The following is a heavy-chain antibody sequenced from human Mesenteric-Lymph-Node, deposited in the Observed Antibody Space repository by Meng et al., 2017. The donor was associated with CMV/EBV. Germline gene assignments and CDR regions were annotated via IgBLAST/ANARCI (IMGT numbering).Heavy chain of an antibody. CDR1: GFTFSTYW. J-gene: IGHJ3*02. Sequence: GESLKISCAASGFTFSTYWMSWVRQAPGKGLEWVAFIRYDGSNKYYADSVKGRFTISRDNSKNTLYLQMNSLRAEDTAVYYCANDMIVVARRDAFDIWGQGTMVTVSS. V-gene: IGHV3-30*02. D-gene: IGHD3-22*01. CDR3: ANDMIVVARRDAFDI. CDR2: IRYDGSNK.